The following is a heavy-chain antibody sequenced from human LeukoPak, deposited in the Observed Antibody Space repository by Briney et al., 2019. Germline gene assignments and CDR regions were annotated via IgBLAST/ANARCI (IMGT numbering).Heavy chain of an antibody. V-gene: IGHV5-51*01. J-gene: IGHJ3*02. Sequence: GESLKISCKGSGYSFSSYWIGWVRQMPGKGLEWMGIIYPGDSDARYSPSFQGQVTISADKSISTAYLQWSSLKATDTAMYYCARHEYSSTNAAFDIWGQGTMVTVSS. CDR1: GYSFSSYW. D-gene: IGHD6-6*01. CDR3: ARHEYSSTNAAFDI. CDR2: IYPGDSDA.